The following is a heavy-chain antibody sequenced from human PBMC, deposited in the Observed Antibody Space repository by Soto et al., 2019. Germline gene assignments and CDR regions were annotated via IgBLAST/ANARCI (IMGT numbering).Heavy chain of an antibody. D-gene: IGHD3-10*01. Sequence: GGSLRLSCAASGFTFSSYAMSWVRQAPGKGLEWVSAISGSGGSTYYADSVKGRFTISRDNSKNTLYLQMNSLRAEDTAVYYCASLLLWFGELCAFDYWGQGTLVTVSS. CDR1: GFTFSSYA. CDR2: ISGSGGST. CDR3: ASLLLWFGELCAFDY. J-gene: IGHJ4*02. V-gene: IGHV3-23*01.